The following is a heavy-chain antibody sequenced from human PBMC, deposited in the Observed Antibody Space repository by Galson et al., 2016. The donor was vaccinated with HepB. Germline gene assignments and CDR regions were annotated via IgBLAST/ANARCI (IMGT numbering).Heavy chain of an antibody. V-gene: IGHV4-59*01. J-gene: IGHJ4*02. D-gene: IGHD2-8*01. CDR3: ISRDDSKNTLFLQMTGLKTGDTGVYYCTSYDVYFEY. CDR2: IFYTGST. CDR1: GGSISSYC. Sequence: ETLSLTCTVSGGSISSYCWAWIRQSPGRGLEWIGHIFYTGSTSYNPSLESRVTISVDTAKNQFSLSETTDSAAPGEGRFTISRDDSKNTLFLQMTGLKTGDTGVYYCTSYDVYFEYWGQGALVTVSS.